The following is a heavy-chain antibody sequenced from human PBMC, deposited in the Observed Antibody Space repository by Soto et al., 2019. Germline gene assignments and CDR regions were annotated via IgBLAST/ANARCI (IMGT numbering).Heavy chain of an antibody. CDR1: GFTFTRYS. J-gene: IGHJ4*02. V-gene: IGHV3-21*06. Sequence: GGSLRLSCPASGFTFTRYSMNWVRQAPGKGLEWVSSIITTINYIYYGNSMKGAFSISRDKAENSLCLDMNSLRAEGTAVYYCAREFEDATGTFDYWGQGTLVTVS. CDR3: AREFEDATGTFDY. D-gene: IGHD1-1*01. CDR2: IITTINYI.